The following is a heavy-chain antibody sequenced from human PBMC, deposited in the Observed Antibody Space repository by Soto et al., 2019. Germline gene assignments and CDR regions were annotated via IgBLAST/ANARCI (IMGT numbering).Heavy chain of an antibody. J-gene: IGHJ4*02. Sequence: EVQLVESGGGLVQPGGSLRLSCAASGFTFSSYAMSWVRQAPGKGLEWVAAIRRSGGGTYYADSVKGRFTISRDNSKNTLSLQMSSLRAEDTAVYYCAKDCSIEAANACDYWGQGTLVTVSS. CDR2: IRRSGGGT. CDR3: AKDCSIEAANACDY. D-gene: IGHD6-25*01. CDR1: GFTFSSYA. V-gene: IGHV3-23*04.